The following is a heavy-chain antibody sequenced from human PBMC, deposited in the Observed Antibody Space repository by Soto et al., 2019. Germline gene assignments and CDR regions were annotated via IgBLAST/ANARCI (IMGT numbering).Heavy chain of an antibody. D-gene: IGHD1-1*01. CDR3: ARDLWVEPELYYYGMDV. J-gene: IGHJ6*02. Sequence: SETLSLTCSVSGDSISSADYYWSWIRQTPGKGLEWIGHIFYSGTTYYNPSLKSRLTISVDTSKNHFSLRLTSVTAADTAVYYCARDLWVEPELYYYGMDVWGQGTTVTVSS. CDR2: IFYSGTT. CDR1: GDSISSADYY. V-gene: IGHV4-30-4*01.